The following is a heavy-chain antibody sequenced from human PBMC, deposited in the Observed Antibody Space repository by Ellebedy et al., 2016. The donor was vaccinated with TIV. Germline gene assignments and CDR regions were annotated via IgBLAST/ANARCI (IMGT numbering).Heavy chain of an antibody. V-gene: IGHV1-2*02. Sequence: ASVKVSXXASGFTFTGYYIHWVRQAPGQGLEWMGWINPNSGGTNYAQKFQGRVTMTRDTSISTAYMELSRLRSDDTAVYYCARRPRYGSGSYNFDYWGQGTLVTVSS. CDR3: ARRPRYGSGSYNFDY. J-gene: IGHJ4*02. D-gene: IGHD3-10*01. CDR2: INPNSGGT. CDR1: GFTFTGYY.